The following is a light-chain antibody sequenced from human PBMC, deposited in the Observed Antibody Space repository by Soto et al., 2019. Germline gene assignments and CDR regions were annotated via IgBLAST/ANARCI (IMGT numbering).Light chain of an antibody. CDR2: GAS. Sequence: EIVLTQSPGTLSLSPGERATLSCRASQGVSSSYLAWYQQKPGQAPRLLIYGASSRATGITDRFSGSGSGTDFTLAIRSLEPEEFAVYDCHQFGYSPRTFGQVTKVDIK. CDR1: QGVSSSY. CDR3: HQFGYSPRT. V-gene: IGKV3-20*01. J-gene: IGKJ1*01.